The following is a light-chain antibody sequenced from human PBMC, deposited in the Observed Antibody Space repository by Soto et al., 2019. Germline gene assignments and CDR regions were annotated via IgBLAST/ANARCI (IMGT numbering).Light chain of an antibody. CDR1: QSVSSC. Sequence: DIVLTQSPATLSLSPGERATLSCRASQSVSSCLAWYQQKPGQPPRLLIYDASNRATGIPARFSGSGSGTDFTLTISSLEPEDFAVYFCQQRSNWPLTFGGGTKVGVK. J-gene: IGKJ4*01. CDR3: QQRSNWPLT. CDR2: DAS. V-gene: IGKV3-11*01.